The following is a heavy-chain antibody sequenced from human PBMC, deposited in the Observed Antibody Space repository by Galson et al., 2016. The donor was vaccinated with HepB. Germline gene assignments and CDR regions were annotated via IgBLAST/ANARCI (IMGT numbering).Heavy chain of an antibody. CDR2: ISSGGSTP. CDR3: ARDSTGWNFDY. J-gene: IGHJ4*02. Sequence: SLRLSCAASGFAFSDYYMNWIRQAPGQGLEWVSYISSGGSTPMYAESVQGRFTISRDNTENSVYLQMDSLRAEDTALYFCARDSTGWNFDYWGQGALVTVSS. V-gene: IGHV3-11*01. D-gene: IGHD2-8*02. CDR1: GFAFSDYY.